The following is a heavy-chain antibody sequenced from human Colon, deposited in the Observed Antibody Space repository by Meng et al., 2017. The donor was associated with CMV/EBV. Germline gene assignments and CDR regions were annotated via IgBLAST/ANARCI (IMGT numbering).Heavy chain of an antibody. J-gene: IGHJ4*02. Sequence: LRISCAASGFHFSSYSMSWVRQAPGKGLEWVSSISSSSSFINYADSVKGRFTISRDNAKNSVYLQMDSLRAEDTGVYYCAREEWLVDYWGLGTLVTVSS. CDR2: ISSSSSFI. CDR1: GFHFSSYS. V-gene: IGHV3-21*06. D-gene: IGHD6-19*01. CDR3: AREEWLVDY.